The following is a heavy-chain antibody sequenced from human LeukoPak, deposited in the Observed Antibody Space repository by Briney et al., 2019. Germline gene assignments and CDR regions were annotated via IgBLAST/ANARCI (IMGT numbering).Heavy chain of an antibody. J-gene: IGHJ6*02. V-gene: IGHV3-7*01. Sequence: GGSLRLSCVASGFSISSHWMSWVRQAPGKGLEWVASLKEDVSARNLVDSVKGRFTISRDNAKNSLYLQMNSLRAEDTAVYYCARDIVEKGGYYYGMDVWGQGTTVTVSS. D-gene: IGHD2-15*01. CDR3: ARDIVEKGGYYYGMDV. CDR1: GFSISSHW. CDR2: LKEDVSAR.